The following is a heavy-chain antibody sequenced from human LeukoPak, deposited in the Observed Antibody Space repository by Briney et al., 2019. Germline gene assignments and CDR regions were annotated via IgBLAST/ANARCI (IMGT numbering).Heavy chain of an antibody. Sequence: GSALRLSCAASGFTFNYYGMHWVRQAPGKGLEWVPAIWYDGSNKYYVESVKGRYTISRDNSNNTLYLQMNSLRAEDTAVYYCARDQAGIAVAGTWRYFDYWGQGTLVTVSS. D-gene: IGHD6-19*01. CDR1: GFTFNYYG. CDR2: IWYDGSNK. V-gene: IGHV3-33*01. J-gene: IGHJ4*02. CDR3: ARDQAGIAVAGTWRYFDY.